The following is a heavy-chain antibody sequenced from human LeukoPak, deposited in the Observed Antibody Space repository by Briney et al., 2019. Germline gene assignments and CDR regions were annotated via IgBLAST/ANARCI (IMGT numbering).Heavy chain of an antibody. D-gene: IGHD6-19*01. CDR2: IYYSGST. CDR3: ARYSSGWRSFDI. Sequence: SETLSLTCTVSGXSISSYYWSWIRQPPGKGLECIGYIYYSGSTNYNPSLKSRVTISVDTSKNQFSLNLSSVTAADTAVYYCARYSSGWRSFDIWGQGTMVTVSS. J-gene: IGHJ3*02. V-gene: IGHV4-59*01. CDR1: GXSISSYY.